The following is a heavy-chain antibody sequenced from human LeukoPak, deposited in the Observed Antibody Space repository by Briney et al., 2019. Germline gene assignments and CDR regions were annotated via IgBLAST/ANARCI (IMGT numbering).Heavy chain of an antibody. CDR1: GYSFTSYW. V-gene: IGHV5-51*01. CDR2: IYPGDSDT. CDR3: AREQPDPYYFDY. J-gene: IGHJ4*02. Sequence: GESLKISCQGSGYSFTSYWIGWVRQMPGKGLEWVGIIYPGDSDTKYSPSFQGQVTISADKSISTAYLQWSSLKASDTAMYYCAREQPDPYYFDYWGQGTLVTVSS. D-gene: IGHD6-13*01.